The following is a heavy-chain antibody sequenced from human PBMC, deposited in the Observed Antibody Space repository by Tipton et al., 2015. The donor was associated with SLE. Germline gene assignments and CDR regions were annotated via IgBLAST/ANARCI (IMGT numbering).Heavy chain of an antibody. CDR1: GFTVSTNY. CDR2: IYGGGTT. J-gene: IGHJ3*02. Sequence: SLRLSCAASGFTVSTNYMSWVRQAPGKGLESVSLIYGGGTTYYADSVKGRFTISRDNSKNTLYLQMNSLRPEDTAVYYCARDLFFGLGVGTFDIWGQGTMVTVSS. CDR3: ARDLFFGLGVGTFDI. V-gene: IGHV3-53*05. D-gene: IGHD3/OR15-3a*01.